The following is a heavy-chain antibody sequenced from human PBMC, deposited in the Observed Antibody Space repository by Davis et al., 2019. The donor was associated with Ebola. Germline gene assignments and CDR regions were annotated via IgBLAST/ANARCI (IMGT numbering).Heavy chain of an antibody. Sequence: GESLKISCAASGFTFSDYYMDWIRQAPGKGLEWVSYISGSSSTIYYADSVKGRFTISRDNAKNSLYLQVNSLRAEDTAVYYCARGDYSDPGCLDYWGQGTLATVSS. CDR3: ARGDYSDPGCLDY. V-gene: IGHV3-11*01. D-gene: IGHD4-17*01. CDR2: ISGSSSTI. J-gene: IGHJ4*02. CDR1: GFTFSDYY.